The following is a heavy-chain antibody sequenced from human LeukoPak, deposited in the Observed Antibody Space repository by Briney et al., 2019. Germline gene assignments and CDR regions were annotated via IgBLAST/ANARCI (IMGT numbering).Heavy chain of an antibody. CDR1: GFTFSSYS. CDR3: ARVWLGCSSTSCPFDY. J-gene: IGHJ4*02. Sequence: GGSLRLSCAASGFTFSSYSMNWVRQAPGKGLEWVSYISSSSSTIYYADSVKGRFTISRDNAKNSLYLQMNSLRAEDTAVYYCARVWLGCSSTSCPFDYWGQGTLVTVSS. CDR2: ISSSSSTI. V-gene: IGHV3-48*01. D-gene: IGHD2-2*01.